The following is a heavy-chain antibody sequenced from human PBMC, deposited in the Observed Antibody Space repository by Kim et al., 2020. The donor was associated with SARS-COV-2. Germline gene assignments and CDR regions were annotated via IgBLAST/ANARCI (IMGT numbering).Heavy chain of an antibody. J-gene: IGHJ6*03. CDR1: GYTFTSYG. CDR3: ARDKGNDFWSGYYYYYYVDV. V-gene: IGHV1-18*01. Sequence: ASVKVSCKASGYTFTSYGISWVRQAPGQGLEWMGWISAYNGNTNYAQKLQGRVTMTTDTSTSTAYMELRSLRSDDTAVYYCARDKGNDFWSGYYYYYYVDVWGKGTAVTVSS. D-gene: IGHD3-3*01. CDR2: ISAYNGNT.